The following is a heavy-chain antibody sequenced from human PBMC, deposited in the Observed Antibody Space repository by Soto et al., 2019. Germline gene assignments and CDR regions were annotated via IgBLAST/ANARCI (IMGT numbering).Heavy chain of an antibody. J-gene: IGHJ6*02. CDR1: GGTFSSYA. D-gene: IGHD3-22*01. CDR2: IIPIFGTA. CDR3: ARVEDSSGYYWYYYYYYGMDV. Sequence: QVQLVQSGAEVKKPGSSVKVSCKASGGTFSSYAISWVRQAPGQGLEWMGGIIPIFGTANYAQKFQGRVTITADESTSTAYMELSSLRSEDTAVYYCARVEDSSGYYWYYYYYYGMDVWGQGTTVTVSS. V-gene: IGHV1-69*01.